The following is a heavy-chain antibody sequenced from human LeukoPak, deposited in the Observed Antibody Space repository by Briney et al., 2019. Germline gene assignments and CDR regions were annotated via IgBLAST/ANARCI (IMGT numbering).Heavy chain of an antibody. CDR1: GYTFNGYY. V-gene: IGHV1-2*02. Sequence: ASVKVSCKASGYTFNGYYMHWVRQAPGQGLEWMGWINPNSGGTNYAQKFQGRVTMTRDTSIRTAYMELSRLTSDDTAVYYCATDDSSGFYLGAVNYWGQGTRVTVSS. CDR2: INPNSGGT. D-gene: IGHD3-22*01. CDR3: ATDDSSGFYLGAVNY. J-gene: IGHJ4*02.